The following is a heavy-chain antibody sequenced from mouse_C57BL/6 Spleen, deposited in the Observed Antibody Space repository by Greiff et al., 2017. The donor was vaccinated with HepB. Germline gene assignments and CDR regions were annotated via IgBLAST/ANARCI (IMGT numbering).Heavy chain of an antibody. Sequence: VQLQQSGAELVRPGTSVKVSCKASGYAFTNYLIEWVKQRPGQGLEWIGVINPGSGGTNYNEKFKGKATLTADTSSSTAYMQLSSLTSEDSAVYFCARDGYYGSAYWGQGTLVTVSA. D-gene: IGHD2-3*01. CDR3: ARDGYYGSAY. J-gene: IGHJ3*01. V-gene: IGHV1-54*01. CDR1: GYAFTNYL. CDR2: INPGSGGT.